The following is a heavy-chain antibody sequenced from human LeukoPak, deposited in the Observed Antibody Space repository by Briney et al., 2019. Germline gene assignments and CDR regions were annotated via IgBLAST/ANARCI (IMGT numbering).Heavy chain of an antibody. V-gene: IGHV3-48*03. CDR2: ISSSGSTI. D-gene: IGHD3-10*02. CDR1: GFTLSSYA. J-gene: IGHJ6*04. CDR3: AELGITMIGGV. Sequence: PGGSLRLSCVASGFTLSSYAMNWVRQAPGKGLEWVSYISSSGSTIYYADSVKGRFTISRDNAKNSLYLQMNSLRAEDTAVYYCAELGITMIGGVWGKGTTVTISS.